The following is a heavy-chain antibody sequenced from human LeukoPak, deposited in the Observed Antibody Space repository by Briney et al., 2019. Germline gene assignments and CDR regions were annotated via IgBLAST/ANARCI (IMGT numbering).Heavy chain of an antibody. D-gene: IGHD6-19*01. CDR1: GYNFPTYW. V-gene: IGHV5-51*01. J-gene: IGHJ4*02. Sequence: GESLKISCKGSGYNFPTYWIGWVRQMPGKGLEWIGIIYPDDSDTRYSPSFQGQVSISADKSISTAYLQWSSLKASDTAMYYCARHVDSSGWYLWGQGTLVTVSS. CDR2: IYPDDSDT. CDR3: ARHVDSSGWYL.